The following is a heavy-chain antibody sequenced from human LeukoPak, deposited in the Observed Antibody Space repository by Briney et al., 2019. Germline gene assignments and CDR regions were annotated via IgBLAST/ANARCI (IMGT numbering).Heavy chain of an antibody. J-gene: IGHJ4*02. D-gene: IGHD1-26*01. V-gene: IGHV3-49*04. CDR3: TRGDGSGSY. CDR1: GFTFGDYA. Sequence: PGRSLRLSCTASGFTFGDYAMSWVHQAPGKGLDWIGFIRSKTSGGTTEYAASVKGRFTILRDDSKSIAYLQINSLKTEDTAVYYCTRGDGSGSYWGQGTLVTVSS. CDR2: IRSKTSGGTT.